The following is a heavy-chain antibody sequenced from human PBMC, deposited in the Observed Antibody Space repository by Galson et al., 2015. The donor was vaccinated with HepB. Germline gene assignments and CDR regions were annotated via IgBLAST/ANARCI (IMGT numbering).Heavy chain of an antibody. Sequence: SVKVSCKASGYTFITSAIHWVRQAPGQRLEWMGWINAGNGNTIYSEKFQGRAVISRDISASTVYMELSSLRSEDTAVYYCARGQSLFPHSRSAPGHYFDYWGLGTLVTVSS. CDR1: GYTFITSA. V-gene: IGHV1-3*01. CDR2: INAGNGNT. CDR3: ARGQSLFPHSRSAPGHYFDY. J-gene: IGHJ4*02. D-gene: IGHD1-26*01.